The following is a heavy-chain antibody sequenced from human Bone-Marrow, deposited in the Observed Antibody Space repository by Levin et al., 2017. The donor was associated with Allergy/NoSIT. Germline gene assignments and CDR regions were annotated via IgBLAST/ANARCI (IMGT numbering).Heavy chain of an antibody. J-gene: IGHJ3*02. CDR3: VRVRGEDDAFEI. Sequence: GGSLRLSCLASGLTVSSNYMSWVRQAPGKGLEWVSVIYGDGSTYYAGSVKGRLTISRDNSKNTLYLQMNSLGAEDTAVYFCVRVRGEDDAFEIWGQGTLVTVSS. CDR1: GLTVSSNY. CDR2: IYGDGST. V-gene: IGHV3-66*01.